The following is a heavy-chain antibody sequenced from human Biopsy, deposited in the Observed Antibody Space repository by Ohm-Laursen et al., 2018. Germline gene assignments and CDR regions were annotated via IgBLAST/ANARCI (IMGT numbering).Heavy chain of an antibody. V-gene: IGHV1-2*02. Sequence: PLVSASCTVSGYTFTGQYFHWVRQLPGQGLEWMGLINPHSGTTKFAQDFQGRVTMTRDPSITTAYMELRRLRSDDTAVYYCGKGQDLRGGAEYFQHWGQGALVTVSS. D-gene: IGHD2-15*01. CDR2: INPHSGTT. J-gene: IGHJ1*01. CDR3: GKGQDLRGGAEYFQH. CDR1: GYTFTGQY.